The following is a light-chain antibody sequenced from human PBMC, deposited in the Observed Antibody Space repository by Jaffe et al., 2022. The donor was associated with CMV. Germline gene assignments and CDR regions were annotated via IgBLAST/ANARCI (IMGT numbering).Light chain of an antibody. Sequence: QSALTQPPSASGSPGQSVTISCTGTSSDVGAYDYVSWYQQQHPGKAPKLIIYEVTRRPSGVPDRFSGSKSGNTASLTVSGLQAEDDADYYCSSFAGSNSVVFGGGTKLTVL. CDR1: SSDVGAYDY. CDR2: EVT. V-gene: IGLV2-8*01. J-gene: IGLJ2*01. CDR3: SSFAGSNSVV.